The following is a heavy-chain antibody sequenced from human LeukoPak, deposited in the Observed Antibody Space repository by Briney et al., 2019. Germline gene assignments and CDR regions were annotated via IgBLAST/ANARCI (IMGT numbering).Heavy chain of an antibody. J-gene: IGHJ4*02. D-gene: IGHD5-24*01. Sequence: SQTLSLTCTVSGGSISSGDYYWSWIRQPPGKGLEWIGYIYYSGSTYYNPSLKSRVTISVDTSKNQFSLKLSSVTAADTAVYYCARGTTRDGYNSAPAPFDYWGQGTLVTVSS. CDR3: ARGTTRDGYNSAPAPFDY. V-gene: IGHV4-30-4*01. CDR1: GGSISSGDYY. CDR2: IYYSGST.